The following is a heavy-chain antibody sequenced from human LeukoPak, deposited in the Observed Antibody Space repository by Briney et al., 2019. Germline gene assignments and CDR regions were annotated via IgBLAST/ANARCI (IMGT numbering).Heavy chain of an antibody. D-gene: IGHD5-24*01. V-gene: IGHV3-48*03. J-gene: IGHJ4*02. CDR1: GFTFSSYE. CDR2: ISSSGSTI. CDR3: AREADGYHNAYFDY. Sequence: GGSLRLSCAASGFTFSSYEMNWVRQAPGKGLEWVSYISSSGSTIYYADSVKGRFTISRDNAKNSLYLQMNSLRAEDTAVYYCAREADGYHNAYFDYWGQGTLVTVSS.